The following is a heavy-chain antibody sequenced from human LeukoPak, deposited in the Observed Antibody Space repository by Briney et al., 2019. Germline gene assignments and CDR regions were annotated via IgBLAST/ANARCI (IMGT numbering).Heavy chain of an antibody. D-gene: IGHD1-14*01. Sequence: GESLKISCKGSGFSFTSYWIGWVRQMPGKGLEWMGTFYPDDSDTRYSPSFQGQVTISADKSISTAYLQWSSLKASDTAMYLCARHSTGAVRVIDYWGLGTLVTVSS. J-gene: IGHJ4*02. CDR3: ARHSTGAVRVIDY. V-gene: IGHV5-51*01. CDR1: GFSFTSYW. CDR2: FYPDDSDT.